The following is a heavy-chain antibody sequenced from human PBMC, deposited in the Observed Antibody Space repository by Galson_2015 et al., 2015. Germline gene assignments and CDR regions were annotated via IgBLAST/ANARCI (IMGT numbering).Heavy chain of an antibody. J-gene: IGHJ5*02. D-gene: IGHD2-2*02. V-gene: IGHV3-21*01. CDR2: ISSSSSYI. CDR1: GFTFSSYS. CDR3: ARDAVGVVVPAAIPSWFDP. Sequence: SLRLSCAASGFTFSSYSMNWVRQAPGKGLEWVSSISSSSSYIYYADSVKGRFTISRDNAKNSLYLQMNSLRAEDTAVYYCARDAVGVVVPAAIPSWFDPWGQGTLVTVSS.